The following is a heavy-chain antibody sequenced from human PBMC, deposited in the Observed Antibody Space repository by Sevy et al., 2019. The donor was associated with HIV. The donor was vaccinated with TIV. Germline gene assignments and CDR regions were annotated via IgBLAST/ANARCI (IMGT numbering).Heavy chain of an antibody. V-gene: IGHV4-30-2*01. D-gene: IGHD3-16*01. CDR2: IYHSGST. CDR1: GGSISSGGYS. CDR3: ARARMIPYFDY. Sequence: SETLSLTCAVSGGSISSGGYSWSWIRQPPGKGLGWIGYIYHSGSTYYNPSLKRRVTISVDRSKNQYSLKLSSVTAADTAVYYCARARMIPYFDYWGQGTLVTVSS. J-gene: IGHJ4*02.